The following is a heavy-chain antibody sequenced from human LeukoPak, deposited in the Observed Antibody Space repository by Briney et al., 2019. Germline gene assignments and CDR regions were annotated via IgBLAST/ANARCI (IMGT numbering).Heavy chain of an antibody. D-gene: IGHD4-17*01. CDR3: ARDEVTTPRD. Sequence: GGSLRLSCAASGFAVSSNYMTWVRQAPGKGLEWVSVIYSDGSTFYADSVKGRFTISRDNAKNTLYLQMHSLRAEDTAVYYCARDEVTTPRDWGQGTLVTVSS. J-gene: IGHJ4*02. CDR1: GFAVSSNY. V-gene: IGHV3-53*01. CDR2: IYSDGST.